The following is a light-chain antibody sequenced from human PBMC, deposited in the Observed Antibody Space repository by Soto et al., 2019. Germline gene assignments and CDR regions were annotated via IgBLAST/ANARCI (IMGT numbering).Light chain of an antibody. V-gene: IGLV1-44*01. Sequence: QSVLTQPPSVSGTPGQSVTISCSGSSSNIGGQTVSWYQQLPGTAPNLLIYSGHQRPSGVPDRFSASKSGSSASLAISGLQSEDEGDYYCAAWDESLNGQVFGGGTEVTVL. CDR1: SSNIGGQT. CDR2: SGH. J-gene: IGLJ3*02. CDR3: AAWDESLNGQV.